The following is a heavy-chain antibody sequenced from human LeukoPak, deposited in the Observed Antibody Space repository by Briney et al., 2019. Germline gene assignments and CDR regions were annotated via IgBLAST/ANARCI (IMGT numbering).Heavy chain of an antibody. J-gene: IGHJ4*02. CDR2: INPSGGST. CDR3: ARGRPTYYYGSGRVELDY. Sequence: GASVKVSCKASGYTFTSYYMHWVRQAPGQGLEWMGIINPSGGSTSYAQKFQGRVTMTRDTSISTAYMELSRLRSDDTAVYYCARGRPTYYYGSGRVELDYWGQGTLVTVSS. CDR1: GYTFTSYY. D-gene: IGHD3-10*01. V-gene: IGHV1-46*01.